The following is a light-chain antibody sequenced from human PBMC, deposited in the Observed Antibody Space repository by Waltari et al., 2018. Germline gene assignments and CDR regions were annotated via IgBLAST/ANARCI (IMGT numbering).Light chain of an antibody. V-gene: IGLV2-23*02. Sequence: QSALTQPASVSGSPGQSITISCPGTSSDVGSYNLVPWYQQYPGKAPNLIIYEVTKRPSGVSDRFSGSKSGNTASLTISGLQPEDEADYYCCSYAGSSTSVFGTGTKVTVL. J-gene: IGLJ1*01. CDR2: EVT. CDR1: SSDVGSYNL. CDR3: CSYAGSSTSV.